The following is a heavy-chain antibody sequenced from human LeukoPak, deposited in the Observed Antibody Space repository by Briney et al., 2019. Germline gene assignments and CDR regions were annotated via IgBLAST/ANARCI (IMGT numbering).Heavy chain of an antibody. CDR1: GFRVSDYY. D-gene: IGHD3/OR15-3a*01. V-gene: IGHV3-66*03. Sequence: QPGGSLRLSCAVSGFRVSDYYMSWVRQAPGKGLEWVGLIRDSGEAFYADFARGRFAISRDESENTLYLQMNSLRVEDTAVYFCARDRVANQDWVEFDPWGQGTPVIVSS. CDR3: ARDRVANQDWVEFDP. CDR2: IRDSGEA. J-gene: IGHJ5*02.